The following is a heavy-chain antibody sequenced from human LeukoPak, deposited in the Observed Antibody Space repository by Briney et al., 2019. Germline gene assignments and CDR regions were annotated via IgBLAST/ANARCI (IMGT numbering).Heavy chain of an antibody. V-gene: IGHV3-48*04. CDR2: ISSSSSTI. CDR3: ARDQIDGITMIVVVTPDLDY. D-gene: IGHD3-22*01. J-gene: IGHJ4*02. CDR1: GFTFSSYS. Sequence: GRSLRLSCAASGFTFSSYSMNWVRQAPGKGLEWVSYISSSSSTIYYADSVKGRFTISRDNAKNSLYLQMNSLRAEDTAVYYCARDQIDGITMIVVVTPDLDYWGQGTLVTVSS.